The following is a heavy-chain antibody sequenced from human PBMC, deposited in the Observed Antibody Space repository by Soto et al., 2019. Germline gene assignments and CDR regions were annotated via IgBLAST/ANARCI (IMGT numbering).Heavy chain of an antibody. CDR2: IYYSGST. D-gene: IGHD4-17*01. J-gene: IGHJ4*02. CDR3: ARDSRNDYGDFLDY. CDR1: GGSISSYY. V-gene: IGHV4-59*01. Sequence: SETLSLTCTVSGGSISSYYWSWIRQPPGKGLEWIGYIYYSGSTNYNPSLKSRVTISVDTSKNQFSLKLSSVTAADAAVYYCARDSRNDYGDFLDYWGQGTLVTVSS.